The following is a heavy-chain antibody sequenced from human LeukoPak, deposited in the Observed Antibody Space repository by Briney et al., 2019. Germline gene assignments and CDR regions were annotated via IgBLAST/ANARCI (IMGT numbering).Heavy chain of an antibody. CDR3: ARHGDCSSTSCLKAGFDP. J-gene: IGHJ5*02. Sequence: GESLKISCKGSGYSFTSYWIGWVRQMPGKGLEWMGIIYPGESDTRYSPSFQGHVTISADQSISTAYLQWSSLKASDTAMYYCARHGDCSSTSCLKAGFDPWGQGTLVTVSS. D-gene: IGHD2-2*01. V-gene: IGHV5-51*01. CDR1: GYSFTSYW. CDR2: IYPGESDT.